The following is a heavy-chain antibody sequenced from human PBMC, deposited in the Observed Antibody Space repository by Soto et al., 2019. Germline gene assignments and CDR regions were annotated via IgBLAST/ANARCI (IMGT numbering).Heavy chain of an antibody. D-gene: IGHD3-3*01. J-gene: IGHJ5*02. CDR3: ARDLRLEFDP. V-gene: IGHV3-48*03. Sequence: PGGSLRLSCAASGFTFGSYEMNWVRQAPGKGLEWVSYISSSGSTIYYADSVKGRFTISRDNAKNSLYLQMNSLRAEDTAVYYCARDLRLEFDPWGQGTLVTVSS. CDR1: GFTFGSYE. CDR2: ISSSGSTI.